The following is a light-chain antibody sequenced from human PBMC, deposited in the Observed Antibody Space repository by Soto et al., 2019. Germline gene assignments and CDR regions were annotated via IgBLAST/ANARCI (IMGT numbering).Light chain of an antibody. V-gene: IGKV3D-20*02. J-gene: IGKJ4*01. CDR3: QQRSNWPPVT. Sequence: EHVFTQSPFTLSFSPGEIASLPWLASQSVSSSYLAWYQQKPGQAPRLLIYGASNRATGIPARFSGSGSGTDFTLTISSLEPEDFGVYYCQQRSNWPPVTFGGGTKVDI. CDR1: QSVSSSY. CDR2: GAS.